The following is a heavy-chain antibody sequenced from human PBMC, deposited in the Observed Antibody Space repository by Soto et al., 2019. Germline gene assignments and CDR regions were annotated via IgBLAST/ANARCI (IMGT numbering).Heavy chain of an antibody. D-gene: IGHD4-17*01. CDR1: GFTFDDYA. Sequence: EVQLVESGGGLVQPGRSLRLSCAASGFTFDDYAMHWVRQAPGKGLEWVSGISWNSGSIGYADSVKGRFTISRDNAKNSLYLQMNSLRAEDTAVYYCARPGGDGTGYYYYGMDVWGQGTTVTVSS. V-gene: IGHV3-9*01. CDR3: ARPGGDGTGYYYYGMDV. CDR2: ISWNSGSI. J-gene: IGHJ6*02.